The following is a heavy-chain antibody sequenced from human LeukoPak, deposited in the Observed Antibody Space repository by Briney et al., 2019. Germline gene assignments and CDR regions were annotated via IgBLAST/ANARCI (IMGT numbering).Heavy chain of an antibody. Sequence: GGSLRLSCAASGFTFSSYWMSWVRQAPGKGLEWVANIKQDGSEKYYVDSVKGRFTISRDNSKNTLYLQMNSLRAEDTAVYYCAKGGFITIFGVVTDHDAFDIWGQGTMVTVSS. V-gene: IGHV3-7*03. D-gene: IGHD3-3*01. CDR3: AKGGFITIFGVVTDHDAFDI. J-gene: IGHJ3*02. CDR1: GFTFSSYW. CDR2: IKQDGSEK.